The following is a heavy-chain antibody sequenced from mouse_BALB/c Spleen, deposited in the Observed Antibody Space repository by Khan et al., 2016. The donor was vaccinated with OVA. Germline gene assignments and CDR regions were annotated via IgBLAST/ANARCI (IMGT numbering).Heavy chain of an antibody. CDR3: TRFHGGY. J-gene: IGHJ2*01. V-gene: IGHV9-3-1*01. CDR1: GYTFTNYV. Sequence: QFQLVQSGPELKKPGETVKISCKASGYTFTNYVMNWVKQSPGKGLKWMGCINTYTGETTYADDFKGRFAFSLETSASTAYLQINSLKNEDTATYFCTRFHGGYWGQGTILTVSS. CDR2: INTYTGET.